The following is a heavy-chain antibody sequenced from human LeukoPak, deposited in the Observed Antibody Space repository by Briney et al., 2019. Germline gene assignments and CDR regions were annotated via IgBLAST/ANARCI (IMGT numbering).Heavy chain of an antibody. J-gene: IGHJ6*03. V-gene: IGHV1-69*06. CDR3: ARDGRLWSWVALYYYYMDV. CDR1: SYTFTNYA. CDR2: IIPIFGTA. Sequence: GASVKVLCKASSYTFTNYAFTWVRQAPGQGLEWMGGIIPIFGTANYAQKLQGRVTITADKSTSTAYMELSSLRSEDTAVYYCARDGRLWSWVALYYYYMDVWGKGTTVTVSS. D-gene: IGHD4/OR15-4a*01.